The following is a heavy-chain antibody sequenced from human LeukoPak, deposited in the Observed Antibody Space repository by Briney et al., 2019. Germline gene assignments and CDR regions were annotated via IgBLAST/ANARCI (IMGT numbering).Heavy chain of an antibody. CDR1: GGSFSGYY. CDR2: INHSGST. V-gene: IGHV4-34*01. Sequence: PSETLSLTCAVYGGSFSGYYGSWIRQPPGKGLEWIGEINHSGSTNYNPSLKSRVTISVDTSKNQFSLKLSSVTAADTAVYYCARGALRFDYWGQGTLVTVSS. CDR3: ARGALRFDY. J-gene: IGHJ4*02.